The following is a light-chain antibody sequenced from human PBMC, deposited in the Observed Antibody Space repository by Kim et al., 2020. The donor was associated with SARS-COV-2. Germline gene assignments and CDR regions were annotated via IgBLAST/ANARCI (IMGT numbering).Light chain of an antibody. V-gene: IGLV3-21*04. J-gene: IGLJ3*02. CDR3: QVWASSSDHWV. Sequence: SYELTQPPSVSVAPGKTARTTCGGNNIGSKSVHWYRQKPGQAPVLVIYYDSDRPSGIPERFSCSNSGNTAALTISRVEAGDEADFYCQVWASSSDHWVFGEGNQLTVL. CDR2: YDS. CDR1: NIGSKS.